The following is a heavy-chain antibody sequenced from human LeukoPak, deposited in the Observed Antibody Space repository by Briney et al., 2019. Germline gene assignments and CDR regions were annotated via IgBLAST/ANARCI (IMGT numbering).Heavy chain of an antibody. CDR2: INHSGST. Sequence: SETLSLTCAVYGGSFSGYYWSWIRQPPGKGLEWIGEINHSGSTNYNPSLKSRVTISVDTSKNQFSLKLSSVTAADTAVYYCARGRMNRDIVVVVAATFAAFDIWGQGTMVTVSS. J-gene: IGHJ3*02. D-gene: IGHD2-15*01. CDR3: ARGRMNRDIVVVVAATFAAFDI. V-gene: IGHV4-34*01. CDR1: GGSFSGYY.